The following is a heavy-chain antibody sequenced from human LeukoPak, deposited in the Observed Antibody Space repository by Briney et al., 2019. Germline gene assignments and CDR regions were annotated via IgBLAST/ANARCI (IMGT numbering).Heavy chain of an antibody. Sequence: ASVKVSCKAFGFTFTSSAVQWVRQARGQGLEWMGWINPHSGGTDNAQNFQGRVTMTRDTSINTAYMELTRMTSDDTAVYFCARGGGTSGPELDYWGQGTLVTVSS. J-gene: IGHJ4*02. CDR1: GFTFTSSA. V-gene: IGHV1-2*02. CDR2: INPHSGGT. D-gene: IGHD3-3*01. CDR3: ARGGGTSGPELDY.